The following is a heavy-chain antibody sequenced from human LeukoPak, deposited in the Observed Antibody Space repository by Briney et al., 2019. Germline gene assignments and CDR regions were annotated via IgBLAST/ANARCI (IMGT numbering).Heavy chain of an antibody. J-gene: IGHJ4*02. D-gene: IGHD6-13*01. CDR2: IHYDGSNN. CDR3: AKDHGSSDWYYFDY. V-gene: IGHV3-30*02. CDR1: GFTFGSYG. Sequence: QAGGSLRLSCEASGFTFGSYGLHWVRQAPGKGLEWVAFIHYDGSNNYYADSVKGRFTISRDNSKNTLYLQMNTLRADDTAVYYCAKDHGSSDWYYFDYWGQGTLVTVSS.